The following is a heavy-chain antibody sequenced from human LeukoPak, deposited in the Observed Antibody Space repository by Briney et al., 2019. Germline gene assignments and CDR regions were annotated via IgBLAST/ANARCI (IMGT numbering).Heavy chain of an antibody. Sequence: ASVKVSCKASGYTFTSYGISWVRQAPGQGLEWMGWINTGNGNTKYSQKFQGRVTVTRDTSASTAYMELSSLRSEDTAVYYCARGGYSEGWGGAHGGQEPLVPVSS. CDR1: GYTFTSYG. V-gene: IGHV1-18*01. D-gene: IGHD5-18*01. CDR2: INTGNGNT. CDR3: ARGGYSEGWGGAH. J-gene: IGHJ4*02.